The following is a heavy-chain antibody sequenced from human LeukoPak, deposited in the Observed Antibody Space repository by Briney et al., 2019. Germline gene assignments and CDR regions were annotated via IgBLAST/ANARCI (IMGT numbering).Heavy chain of an antibody. V-gene: IGHV3-9*01. CDR3: AKGLYYYGSGSYSPHYYYGMDV. CDR1: GFTFDDYA. Sequence: GGSLRLSCAASGFTFDDYAMHWVRQAPGKGLEWVSGISWNSGSIGYADSVKGRFTISRDNAKNSLYLQMNSLRAEDTALYYCAKGLYYYGSGSYSPHYYYGMDVWGQGTTVTVSS. D-gene: IGHD3-10*01. CDR2: ISWNSGSI. J-gene: IGHJ6*02.